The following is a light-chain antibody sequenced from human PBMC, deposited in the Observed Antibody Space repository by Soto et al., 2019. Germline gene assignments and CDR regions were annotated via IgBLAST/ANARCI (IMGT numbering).Light chain of an antibody. V-gene: IGLV2-14*01. Sequence: QSALTQPASVSGSPGQSITISCTGSSRDVGAYNYVSWYQQHPGKAPKLIIYEVSNRPSGVSNRFSGSKSGNTASLTVSGLQAEDEADYYCSSYTGSNTWVFGGGTKVTVL. CDR2: EVS. J-gene: IGLJ3*02. CDR1: SRDVGAYNY. CDR3: SSYTGSNTWV.